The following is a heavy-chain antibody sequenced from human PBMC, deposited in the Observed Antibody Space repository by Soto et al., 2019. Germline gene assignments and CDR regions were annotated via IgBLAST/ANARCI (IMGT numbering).Heavy chain of an antibody. Sequence: GGSLRLSCAASGFTFSTYTMHWVRQAPGKGLEWVAVMSYDGSNKYYADSVKGRFTVSRDNSKNTLYLQMNSLRAEDTAVYYCAKEHHYSSSWSEFDYWGQGTLVTVSS. V-gene: IGHV3-30-3*01. CDR3: AKEHHYSSSWSEFDY. CDR2: MSYDGSNK. CDR1: GFTFSTYT. J-gene: IGHJ4*02. D-gene: IGHD6-13*01.